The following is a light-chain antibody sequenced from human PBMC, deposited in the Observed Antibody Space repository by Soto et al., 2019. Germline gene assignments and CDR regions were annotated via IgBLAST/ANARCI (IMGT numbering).Light chain of an antibody. Sequence: DIQMTQPPSTLSASVGDRVTITCRASQSSSSWLAWYQQKPGKAPKLLIYDASSLESGVPSRFSGSGSGTEFTLTISSLQPDDFATYYCQQYNSYPWTFGQGTKVDIK. CDR3: QQYNSYPWT. CDR1: QSSSSW. V-gene: IGKV1-5*01. J-gene: IGKJ1*01. CDR2: DAS.